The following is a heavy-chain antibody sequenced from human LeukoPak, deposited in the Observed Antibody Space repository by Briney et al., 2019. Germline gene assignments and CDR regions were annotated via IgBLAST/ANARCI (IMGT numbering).Heavy chain of an antibody. CDR1: GVSISDSSYY. Sequence: PSETLSLTCTVSGVSISDSSYYWGWIRQPPGKGLEWIGSIYYSGSTYYNPSLRSRVTISVDTSKNQFSLKLSSVTAADTAAYFCAKKRRSSWEPNPYYLYKGVWGKRNTVTVSS. D-gene: IGHD6-13*01. J-gene: IGHJ6*03. CDR2: IYYSGST. CDR3: AKKRRSSWEPNPYYLYKGV. V-gene: IGHV4-39*01.